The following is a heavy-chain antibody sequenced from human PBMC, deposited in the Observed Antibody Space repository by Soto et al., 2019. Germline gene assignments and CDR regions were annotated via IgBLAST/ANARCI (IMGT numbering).Heavy chain of an antibody. D-gene: IGHD2-15*01. CDR3: AKLYCGGGSCDSRFDN. J-gene: IGHJ4*02. CDR1: GFTFSSYW. V-gene: IGHV3-7*02. CDR2: INQDGSAE. Sequence: EVQLVESGGGLVQPGGSLRLSCAASGFTFSSYWMSWVRQAPGKGLEWVANINQDGSAEYYVASVKGRFTISRDSAKNSLYLQMNSPRDEDTAVYYCAKLYCGGGSCDSRFDNWGQGALVTVSS.